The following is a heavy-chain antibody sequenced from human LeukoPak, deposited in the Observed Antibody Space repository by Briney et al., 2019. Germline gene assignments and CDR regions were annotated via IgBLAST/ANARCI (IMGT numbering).Heavy chain of an antibody. D-gene: IGHD5-24*01. V-gene: IGHV1-18*01. CDR2: ISAYNGDT. Sequence: ASVKVSCKASGYTFTSYGISWVRQAPGQGLEWMGWISAYNGDTNYAQKLQGRVTMTTDTSTSTAYMELRSLRSDDTAVYYCARGLQENLAWLTAFSAFDVWGPGTMVTVSS. J-gene: IGHJ3*01. CDR1: GYTFTSYG. CDR3: ARGLQENLAWLTAFSAFDV.